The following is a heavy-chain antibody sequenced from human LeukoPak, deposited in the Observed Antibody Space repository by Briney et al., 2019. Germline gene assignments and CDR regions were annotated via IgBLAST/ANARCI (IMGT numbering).Heavy chain of an antibody. Sequence: PSETLSLTCTVSGGSVSTTIYYSGWIRQPPGKGLEWSASILYSGNTYYNPSLKSRLTISVDTSKNQFSLKLRSVTAADTAVYYCARGGLRYCSSTSCYRWFDPWGQGTLVTVSS. D-gene: IGHD2-2*01. CDR3: ARGGLRYCSSTSCYRWFDP. CDR1: GGSVSTTIYY. J-gene: IGHJ5*02. CDR2: ILYSGNT. V-gene: IGHV4-39*01.